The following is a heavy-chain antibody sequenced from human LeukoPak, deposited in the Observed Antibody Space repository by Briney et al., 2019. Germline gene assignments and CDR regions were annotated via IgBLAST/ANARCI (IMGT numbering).Heavy chain of an antibody. CDR3: ARGSIVGATRRSPDFDY. Sequence: ASVKVSCKASGYTFTSYDINWVRQATGQGLEWMGWMNPNSGSTGYAQKFQGRVTMTRNTSISTAYMELSSLRSEDTAVYYCARGSIVGATRRSPDFDYWGQGTLVTVSS. D-gene: IGHD1-26*01. CDR2: MNPNSGST. V-gene: IGHV1-8*01. J-gene: IGHJ4*02. CDR1: GYTFTSYD.